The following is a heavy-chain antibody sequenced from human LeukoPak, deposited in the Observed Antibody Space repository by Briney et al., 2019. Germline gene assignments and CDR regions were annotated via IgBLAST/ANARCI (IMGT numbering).Heavy chain of an antibody. CDR3: ARDKIVGATHLDY. CDR2: IKQDGSEI. CDR1: GFTFSSYW. D-gene: IGHD1-26*01. V-gene: IGHV3-7*01. J-gene: IGHJ4*02. Sequence: GGSLRLSCAASGFTFSSYWMSWVRQAPGKGLEWVANIKQDGSEIYYVDSVKGRFTISRDNAKNSLYLQMSGLRAEDTAVYYCARDKIVGATHLDYWGQGTLVTVSS.